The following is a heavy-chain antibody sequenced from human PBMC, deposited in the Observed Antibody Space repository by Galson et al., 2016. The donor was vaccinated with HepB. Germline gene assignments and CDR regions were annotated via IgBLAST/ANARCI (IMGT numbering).Heavy chain of an antibody. CDR2: LPSENNIK. D-gene: IGHD3-10*01. V-gene: IGHV3-48*01. CDR3: ACNRRGVFLLDC. Sequence: GSLRLSCAVSGVTFSSLSMNWVRQAPGKGLEWVSYLPSENNIKHYADSVRGRFTISRDNAKNSLYLQMNSLRVEDTAEYYCACNRRGVFLLDCWGQGTLVTVSS. CDR1: GVTFSSLS. J-gene: IGHJ4*02.